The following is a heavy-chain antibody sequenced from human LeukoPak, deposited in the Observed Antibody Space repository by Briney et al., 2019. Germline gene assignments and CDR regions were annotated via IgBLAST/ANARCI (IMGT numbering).Heavy chain of an antibody. CDR3: ARLAVAGHTSDY. D-gene: IGHD6-19*01. V-gene: IGHV3-53*04. CDR1: GFTFSSYA. Sequence: RTGGSLRLSCAASGFTFSSYAMSWVRQAPGKGLEWVSVIYSGGSTYYADSVKGRFTISRHNSKNTLYLQMNSLRAEDTAVYYCARLAVAGHTSDYWGQGTLVTVSS. CDR2: IYSGGST. J-gene: IGHJ4*02.